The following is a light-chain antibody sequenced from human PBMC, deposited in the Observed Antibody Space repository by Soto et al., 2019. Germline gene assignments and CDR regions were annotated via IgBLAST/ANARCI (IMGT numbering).Light chain of an antibody. V-gene: IGLV2-14*01. Sequence: QSALTQPASVSGSPGQSIAISCTGTSSDVGAYNCVSWYQQHPGKAPKLMIYDVSNRPLGVSNRFSGSKSGNTASLTISGLQAEDEADYYCSSYTSSGNYGFGTGTKLTVL. CDR2: DVS. CDR3: SSYTSSGNYG. CDR1: SSDVGAYNC. J-gene: IGLJ1*01.